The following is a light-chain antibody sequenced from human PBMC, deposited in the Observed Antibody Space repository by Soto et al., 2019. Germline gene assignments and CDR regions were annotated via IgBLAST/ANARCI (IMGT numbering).Light chain of an antibody. CDR3: QQYVSSPYT. J-gene: IGKJ2*01. CDR2: GAS. V-gene: IGKV3-20*01. CDR1: QSVSSSY. Sequence: EIVLTQSPGTLSLSPGERATLSCRASQSVSSSYLAWYQQKPGQAPRLLIYGASSRATGIPDRFSGSGSGKDFTLTISRLEPEDFEVYYGQQYVSSPYTFGRGTKLKIK.